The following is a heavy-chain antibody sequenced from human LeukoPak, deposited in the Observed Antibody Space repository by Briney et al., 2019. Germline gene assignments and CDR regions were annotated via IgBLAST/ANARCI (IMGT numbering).Heavy chain of an antibody. CDR1: GFSLSSPKMG. J-gene: IGHJ4*02. D-gene: IGHD4-11*01. CDR3: ARIPDTTTTVSGFDY. Sequence: SGPMLVKPTETLTLTCTVSGFSLSSPKMGVSWVRQPPGKALEWLAHILSSDTKYYSTSLKSRLTISKDTSKSQVVLTMTNMDPVDTATYYCARIPDTTTTVSGFDYWGLGTLVTVSS. V-gene: IGHV2-26*01. CDR2: ILSSDTK.